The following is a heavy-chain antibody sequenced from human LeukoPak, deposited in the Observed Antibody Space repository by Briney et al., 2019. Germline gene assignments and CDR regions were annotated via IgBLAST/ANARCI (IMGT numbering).Heavy chain of an antibody. CDR1: GYRFTSYW. D-gene: IGHD1-26*01. CDR3: ARHKGVVGAYLFDY. Sequence: RGESLKISCQVSGYRFTSYWIGWVRQMPGKGLEWVGIIYPGDSDTRYSPSLQGQVTISADKSISTAYLQWSSLKASDTAMYYCARHKGVVGAYLFDYWGQGTLVTVSS. CDR2: IYPGDSDT. J-gene: IGHJ4*02. V-gene: IGHV5-51*01.